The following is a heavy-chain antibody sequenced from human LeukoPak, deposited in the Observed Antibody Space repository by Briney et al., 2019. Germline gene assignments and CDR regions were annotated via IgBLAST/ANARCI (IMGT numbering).Heavy chain of an antibody. V-gene: IGHV4-59*12. CDR2: IFYSGRT. CDR1: GGSISSYY. Sequence: SETLSLTCTVSGGSISSYYWSWIRQPPGKGLEWIGYIFYSGRTNYNPSLRSRVTISLDTSKNQFSLKLSSVTAADTAVYYCARGSGNYYYYGMDVWGQGTTVTVSS. J-gene: IGHJ6*02. CDR3: ARGSGNYYYYGMDV.